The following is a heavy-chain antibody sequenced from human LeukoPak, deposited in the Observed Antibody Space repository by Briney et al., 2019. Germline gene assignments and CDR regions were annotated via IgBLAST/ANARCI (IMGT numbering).Heavy chain of an antibody. J-gene: IGHJ5*02. CDR1: GFTFSSYA. Sequence: GRSLRLSCAASGFTFSSYAMHWVSQAPGKGLEWVAVISYDGSNKYYADSVKGRFTISRDNSKNTLYLQMNSLRAEDTAVYYCARAKDSNYVHWFYPWGQGTLVTVSS. CDR2: ISYDGSNK. CDR3: ARAKDSNYVHWFYP. D-gene: IGHD4-11*01. V-gene: IGHV3-30*01.